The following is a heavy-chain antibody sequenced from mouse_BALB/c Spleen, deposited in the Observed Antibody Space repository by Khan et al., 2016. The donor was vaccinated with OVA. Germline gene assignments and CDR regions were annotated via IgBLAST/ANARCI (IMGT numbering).Heavy chain of an antibody. CDR1: GFTLTSYG. Sequence: QVQLKESGPGLVAPSQSLSITCTVSGFTLTSYGVNWVRQPPGKGLEWLGVIWGDGSTNYHSALISRLSISKDNSKSQVFLQLNGLQTDNTATYYYAKWVNSYYAMGYGGQGTSVTVS. J-gene: IGHJ4*01. V-gene: IGHV2-3*01. CDR3: AKWVNSYYAMGY. D-gene: IGHD1-3*01. CDR2: IWGDGST.